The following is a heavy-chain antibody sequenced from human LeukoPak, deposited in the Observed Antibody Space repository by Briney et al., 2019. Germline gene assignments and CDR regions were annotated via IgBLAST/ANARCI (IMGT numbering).Heavy chain of an antibody. Sequence: ASVKVSCKASGYSFSDYDIIWVRQAAGQGLEWVGWVNPKSGSTVYAQKFQGRVTMTSSSSITTVYMELSSLRSDDSAVHYCAKAVSVSRYAWAYWGQGTLVTVSS. V-gene: IGHV1-8*02. D-gene: IGHD3-16*01. J-gene: IGHJ4*02. CDR3: AKAVSVSRYAWAY. CDR2: VNPKSGST. CDR1: GYSFSDYD.